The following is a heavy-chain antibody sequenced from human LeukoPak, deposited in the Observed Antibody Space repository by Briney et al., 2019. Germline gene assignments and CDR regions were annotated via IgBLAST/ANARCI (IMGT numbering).Heavy chain of an antibody. CDR3: VRGNYDSRGYSNAFDI. CDR1: GGSISSCH. Sequence: SETLSLTCTVSGGSISSCHWSWIRQPPGKRLEWIGFISYSGSTNSNPSLKSRVAISIDTSENQFSLKLSSVTAADTAVYYCVRGNYDSRGYSNAFDIWGQGAMVTVSS. D-gene: IGHD3-22*01. V-gene: IGHV4-59*01. J-gene: IGHJ3*02. CDR2: ISYSGST.